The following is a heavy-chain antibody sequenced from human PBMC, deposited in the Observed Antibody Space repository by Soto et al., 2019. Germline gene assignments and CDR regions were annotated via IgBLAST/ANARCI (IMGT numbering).Heavy chain of an antibody. CDR1: GFTFSSYA. CDR3: AKDTYYYDSSGYYPFGY. Sequence: PGGSLRLSCAASGFTFSSYAMSWVHQAPGKGLEWVSAISGSGGSTYYADSVKGRFTISRDNSKNTLYLQMNSLRAEDTAVYYCAKDTYYYDSSGYYPFGYWGQGTLVTVSS. V-gene: IGHV3-23*01. CDR2: ISGSGGST. D-gene: IGHD3-22*01. J-gene: IGHJ4*02.